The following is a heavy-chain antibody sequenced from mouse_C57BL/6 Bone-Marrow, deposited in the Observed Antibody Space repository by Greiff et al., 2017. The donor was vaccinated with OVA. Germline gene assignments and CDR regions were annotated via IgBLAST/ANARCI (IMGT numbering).Heavy chain of an antibody. CDR2: ISSGGSYT. V-gene: IGHV5-6*01. CDR3: ARHRLGDFAY. D-gene: IGHD1-2*01. Sequence: EVQRVESGGDLVKPGGSLKLSCAASGFTFSSYGMSWVRQTPDKRLEWVATISSGGSYTYYPDSVKGRFTISRDNAKNTLYLQMSSLKSEDTAMYYCARHRLGDFAYWGQGTLVTVSA. CDR1: GFTFSSYG. J-gene: IGHJ3*01.